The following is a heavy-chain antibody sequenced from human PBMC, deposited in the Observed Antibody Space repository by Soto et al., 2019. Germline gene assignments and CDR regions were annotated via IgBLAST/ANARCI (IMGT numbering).Heavy chain of an antibody. CDR2: ISGSGGST. V-gene: IGHV3-23*01. Sequence: GGSLRLSCAASGFTFSSYAMSWVRQAPGKGLEWVSAISGSGGSTYYADSVKGRFTISVDTSKNQFSLNLRSVTAADTAVYYCARRTWGMDVWGQGTTVTVSS. CDR3: ARRTWGMDV. J-gene: IGHJ6*02. D-gene: IGHD2-8*01. CDR1: GFTFSSYA.